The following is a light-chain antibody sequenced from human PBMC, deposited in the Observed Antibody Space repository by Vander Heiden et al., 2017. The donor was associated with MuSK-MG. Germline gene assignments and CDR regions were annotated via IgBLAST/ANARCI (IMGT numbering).Light chain of an antibody. CDR2: AAS. CDR3: QQSYSTPRT. Sequence: DIQMTQSPSSLSASVGDRVTITCRASQSISSYLNWYQQRLGKAPKLLIYAASSLQSRVPSRFSVSGSGTDFTLTISSLQPEDFAPYYCQQSYSTPRTFGQGTKLEIK. V-gene: IGKV1-39*01. CDR1: QSISSY. J-gene: IGKJ2*01.